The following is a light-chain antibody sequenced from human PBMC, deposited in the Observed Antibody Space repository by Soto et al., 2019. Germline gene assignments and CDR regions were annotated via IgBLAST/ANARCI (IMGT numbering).Light chain of an antibody. CDR3: AAWDDSLNGLV. J-gene: IGLJ3*02. CDR1: SSNIGSNT. CDR2: SNN. Sequence: QSVLTQPPSASGTPGQRVTISCSGSSSNIGSNTVNWYQQLPGTAPKLLIYSNNQRPSGVPDRFSGSKSGTSAYLAISGLQSEDEADYYCAAWDDSLNGLVFGGGTKLTGL. V-gene: IGLV1-44*01.